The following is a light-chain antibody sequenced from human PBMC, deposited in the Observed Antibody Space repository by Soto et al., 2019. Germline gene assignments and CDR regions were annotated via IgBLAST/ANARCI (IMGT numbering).Light chain of an antibody. CDR3: AAWDASLNGVV. Sequence: QSALTQPPSASGTPGQGVTISCSGSSSNIGSNTVNWYQQIPGTAPKLLIYSNNQRPSGVPDRFSGSKSGTSASLAISGLQSEDEADYYCAAWDASLNGVVFGGGTQLTVL. CDR2: SNN. J-gene: IGLJ3*02. V-gene: IGLV1-44*01. CDR1: SSNIGSNT.